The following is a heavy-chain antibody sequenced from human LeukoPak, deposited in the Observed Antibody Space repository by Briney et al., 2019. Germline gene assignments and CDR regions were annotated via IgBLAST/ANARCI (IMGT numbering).Heavy chain of an antibody. CDR1: GGSISSGDYY. CDR3: VRLKVDANNYFDH. J-gene: IGHJ4*02. D-gene: IGHD1-26*01. Sequence: PSQTLSLTCTVSGGSISSGDYYWSWIRQPPGKGLEWIGYIYYSGSSYFSPSLKSRVTISVDTSKNQFSLKLSSVTAADTALYYCVRLKVDANNYFDHWGQGTLVTVSS. CDR2: IYYSGSS. V-gene: IGHV4-30-4*01.